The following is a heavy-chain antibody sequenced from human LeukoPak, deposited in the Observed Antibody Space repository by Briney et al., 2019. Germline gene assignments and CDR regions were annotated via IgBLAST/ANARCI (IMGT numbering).Heavy chain of an antibody. Sequence: PGGSLRLSCAASGFTFSSYAMHWVRQAPGKGLEWVAVISYDGSNKCYADSVKGRFTISRDNSKNTLYLQMNSLRAEDTAVYYCARDLSSSWSSGAFDIWGQGTMVTVSS. CDR2: ISYDGSNK. CDR3: ARDLSSSWSSGAFDI. CDR1: GFTFSSYA. D-gene: IGHD6-13*01. J-gene: IGHJ3*02. V-gene: IGHV3-30-3*01.